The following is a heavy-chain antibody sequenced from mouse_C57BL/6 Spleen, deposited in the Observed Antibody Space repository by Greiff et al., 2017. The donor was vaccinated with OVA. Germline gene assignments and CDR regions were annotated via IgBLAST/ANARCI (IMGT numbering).Heavy chain of an antibody. D-gene: IGHD1-1*01. V-gene: IGHV5-4*01. J-gene: IGHJ2*01. CDR3: ARDGDYYGSSYLYYFDY. CDR1: GFTFSSYA. CDR2: ISDGGSYT. Sequence: EVKLVESGGGLVKPGGSLKLSCAASGFTFSSYAMSWVRQTPEKRLEWVATISDGGSYTYYPDNVKGRFTISRDNAKNNLYLQMSHLKSEDTAMYYCARDGDYYGSSYLYYFDYWGQGTTLTVSS.